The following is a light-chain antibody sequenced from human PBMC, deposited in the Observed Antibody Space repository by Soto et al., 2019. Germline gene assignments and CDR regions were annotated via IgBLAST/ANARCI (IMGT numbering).Light chain of an antibody. Sequence: DIQLIQSPSFLSASVGVRGTITCRASQAISSHFVRYQQKLGIVPNLRIYGPSTLQIGFPSRFSGSASGTQYTLPLSSLQPEDLATHYCQLLNSYPLTFGPGTKVDIK. V-gene: IGKV1-9*01. CDR3: QLLNSYPLT. CDR1: QAISSH. J-gene: IGKJ3*01. CDR2: GPS.